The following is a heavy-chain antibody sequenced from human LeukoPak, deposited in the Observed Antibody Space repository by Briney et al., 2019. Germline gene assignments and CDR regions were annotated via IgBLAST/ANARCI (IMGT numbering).Heavy chain of an antibody. J-gene: IGHJ5*02. V-gene: IGHV4-31*03. Sequence: SETLSLTCTVSGGSISSGGYYWSWIRQHPGKVLEWIGYIYYSGSTYYNPSLKSRVTISVDTSKNQFSLKLSSVTAADTAVYYCARAPPAIYNWFDPWGQGTLVTVSS. CDR1: GGSISSGGYY. CDR3: ARAPPAIYNWFDP. D-gene: IGHD2-21*01. CDR2: IYYSGST.